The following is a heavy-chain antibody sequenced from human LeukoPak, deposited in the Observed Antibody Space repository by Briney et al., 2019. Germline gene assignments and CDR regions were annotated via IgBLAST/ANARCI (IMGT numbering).Heavy chain of an antibody. Sequence: SETLSLTCAVYGGSFSGYYWSWIRQPPGKGLEWIGEINHSGSTNYNPSLKSRVTISVDTSKNQFSLKLSSVTAADTAVYYCARDGYLAVDYWGQGTLVTVSS. CDR1: GGSFSGYY. J-gene: IGHJ4*02. V-gene: IGHV4-34*01. CDR3: ARDGYLAVDY. CDR2: INHSGST. D-gene: IGHD2-2*03.